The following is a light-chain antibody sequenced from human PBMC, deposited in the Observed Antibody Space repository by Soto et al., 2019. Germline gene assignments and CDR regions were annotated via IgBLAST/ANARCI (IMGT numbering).Light chain of an antibody. CDR3: QHYDNPPLS. J-gene: IGKJ4*01. CDR1: QGIANY. CDR2: DAS. Sequence: DIPMTQSPSSLSASVGDRVTITCQASQGIANYLNWYQQKAGKAPKLLIYDASNLETGVPSRFSGGGSGTDFFFIISSLQPEDIATYYCQHYDNPPLSFGGGTKVEIK. V-gene: IGKV1-33*01.